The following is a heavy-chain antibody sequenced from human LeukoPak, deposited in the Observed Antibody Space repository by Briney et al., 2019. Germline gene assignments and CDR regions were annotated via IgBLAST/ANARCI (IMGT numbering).Heavy chain of an antibody. CDR3: LRGDYGSYYNYDY. J-gene: IGHJ4*02. V-gene: IGHV3-74*01. D-gene: IGHD1-26*01. CDR2: INSHGTST. Sequence: GGSLRLSCAPSGFTFSYYWMHWVRQAPGKGLVWVSRINSHGTSTSYADSVEGRFTISRDNAKNTLYLQMNSLRAEDTAVYYCLRGDYGSYYNYDYWGQGTLVTVSS. CDR1: GFTFSYYW.